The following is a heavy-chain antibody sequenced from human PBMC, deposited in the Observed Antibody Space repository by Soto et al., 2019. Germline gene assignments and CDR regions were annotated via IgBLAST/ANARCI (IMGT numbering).Heavy chain of an antibody. CDR1: GFPFSSYA. V-gene: IGHV3-23*01. J-gene: IGHJ4*02. CDR2: ISGSGGST. D-gene: IGHD3-10*01. Sequence: PVGSLRLSCAASGFPFSSYAMSWVRQAPGKGLEWVSAISGSGGSTYYADSVKGRFTISRDNSENTLYLQMNSLRAEDTAVYCCAKDATMRRGVITDYWGQGTLVTVSS. CDR3: AKDATMRRGVITDY.